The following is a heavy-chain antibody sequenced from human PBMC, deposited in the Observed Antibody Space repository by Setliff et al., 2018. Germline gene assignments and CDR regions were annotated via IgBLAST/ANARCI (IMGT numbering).Heavy chain of an antibody. CDR1: GYTFTSYG. D-gene: IGHD2-15*01. CDR3: TRAVGYCSGGSCYKGDDY. Sequence: ASVKVSCKASGYTFTSYGISWVRQAPGQGLEWMGWISAYNGNTNYAQRLQGRVTMTTDTSTNTAYMEVRSLGSDDTAMYYCTRAVGYCSGGSCYKGDDYWGQGTLVTVSS. CDR2: ISAYNGNT. J-gene: IGHJ4*02. V-gene: IGHV1-18*01.